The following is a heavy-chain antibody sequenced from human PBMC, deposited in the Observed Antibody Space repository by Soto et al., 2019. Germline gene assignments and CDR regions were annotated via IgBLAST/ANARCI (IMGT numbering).Heavy chain of an antibody. CDR1: GFTFRSYS. CDR3: ARPQGGYEFDY. V-gene: IGHV3-21*01. Sequence: EVQLVESGGGLVKPGGSLTLSCAASGFTFRSYSMNWVRQAPGKGLEWVSSISTSRTYIYYADSVKGRFTISSDNAKNSLYLQMNSIRPEDTAVYSCARPQGGYEFDYWGQGALVTVSS. J-gene: IGHJ4*02. D-gene: IGHD5-12*01. CDR2: ISTSRTYI.